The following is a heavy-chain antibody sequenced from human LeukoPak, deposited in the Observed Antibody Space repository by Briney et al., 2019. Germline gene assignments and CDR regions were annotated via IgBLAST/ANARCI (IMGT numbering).Heavy chain of an antibody. J-gene: IGHJ3*02. CDR3: LTDPGEWEPI. V-gene: IGHV3-15*01. CDR1: GLTFTNAW. CDR2: IKSKTDGGTT. D-gene: IGHD1-26*01. Sequence: GGSLRLSCATSGLTFTNAWMSWVRQAPGKGLEWVGRIKSKTDGGTTDYAAPVKGRFTISRDDSKNTLYLQMNRLKTDDTAVYYCLTDPGEWEPIWGQGTMVTVSS.